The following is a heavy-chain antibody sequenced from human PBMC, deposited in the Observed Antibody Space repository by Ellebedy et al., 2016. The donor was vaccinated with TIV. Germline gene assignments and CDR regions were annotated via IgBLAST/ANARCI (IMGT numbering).Heavy chain of an antibody. D-gene: IGHD1-26*01. Sequence: GESLKISCAASGFTFSSYAMSWVRQAPGKGLEWVSAISGSGGSTYYADSVKGRFTISRDNSKNTLYLQMNSLRAEDTAVYYRAKGDGGSSINKFDNWGQGTLVTVSS. CDR2: ISGSGGST. CDR1: GFTFSSYA. CDR3: AKGDGGSSINKFDN. V-gene: IGHV3-23*01. J-gene: IGHJ4*02.